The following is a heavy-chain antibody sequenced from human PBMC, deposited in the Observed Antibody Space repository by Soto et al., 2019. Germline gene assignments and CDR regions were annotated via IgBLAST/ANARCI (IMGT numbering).Heavy chain of an antibody. Sequence: SETLSLTCTVSGGSISSYYWSWIRQPPGKELEWIGYIYYSGSTNYNPSLKSRVTISVDTSKNQFSLKLSSVTAADTAVYYCASWRVKDRRDCSGGSCYRNFDYWGQGTLVTVSS. V-gene: IGHV4-59*08. CDR1: GGSISSYY. J-gene: IGHJ4*02. CDR3: ASWRVKDRRDCSGGSCYRNFDY. D-gene: IGHD2-15*01. CDR2: IYYSGST.